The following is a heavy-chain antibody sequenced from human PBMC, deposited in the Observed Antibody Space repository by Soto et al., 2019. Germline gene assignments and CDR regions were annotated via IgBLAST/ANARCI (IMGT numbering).Heavy chain of an antibody. D-gene: IGHD4-4*01. J-gene: IGHJ4*02. CDR3: ARDLPHYSNYADY. Sequence: SVKVSCKASGGTFSSYTISWVRQAPGQGLEWMGRIIPILGIANYAQKFQGRVTITADKSTSTAYMELSSLRSEDTAVYYCARDLPHYSNYADYCGQGTLVTVSS. CDR2: IIPILGIA. V-gene: IGHV1-69*04. CDR1: GGTFSSYT.